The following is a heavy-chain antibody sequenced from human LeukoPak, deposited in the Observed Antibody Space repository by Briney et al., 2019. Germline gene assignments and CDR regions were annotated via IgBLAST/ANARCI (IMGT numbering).Heavy chain of an antibody. CDR1: GYTFTSYD. CDR2: MNPNSGNT. J-gene: IGHJ4*02. V-gene: IGHV1-8*01. CDR3: RLGLCFGCEAAQQPDRDY. Sequence: ASVKVSCKASGYTFTSYDINWVRQATGQGLEWMGWMNPNSGNTGYAQKFQGRVTMTRNTSISTAYMELSSLRSEDTAVYYCRLGLCFGCEAAQQPDRDYWGQGTLVTVSS. D-gene: IGHD3-10*01.